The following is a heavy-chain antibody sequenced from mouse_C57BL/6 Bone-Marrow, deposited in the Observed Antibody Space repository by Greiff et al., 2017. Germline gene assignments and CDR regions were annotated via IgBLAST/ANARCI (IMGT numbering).Heavy chain of an antibody. J-gene: IGHJ3*01. CDR3: ARLVQGFAY. V-gene: IGHV1-22*01. CDR1: GYTFTDYN. D-gene: IGHD2-12*01. Sequence: VHVKQSGPELVKPGASVKMSCKASGYTFTDYNMHWVKQSHGKSLEWIGYITPNNGGTSYNQKFKGKATLTVNKSSSTAYMELRSLTSEDSAVYYCARLVQGFAYWGQGTLVTVAA. CDR2: ITPNNGGT.